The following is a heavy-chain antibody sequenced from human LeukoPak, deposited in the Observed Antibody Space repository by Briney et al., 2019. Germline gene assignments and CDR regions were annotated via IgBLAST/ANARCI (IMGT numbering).Heavy chain of an antibody. CDR1: GFTFSDYY. V-gene: IGHV4-34*01. J-gene: IGHJ4*02. Sequence: GSLRLSCAASGFTFSDYYMSWIRQAPGKGLEWIGEINHSGSTNYNPSLKSRVTISVDTSKNQFSLKLSSVTAADTAVYYCARGLQTYYDFWSGYYTFDYWGQGTLVTVSS. D-gene: IGHD3-3*01. CDR2: INHSGST. CDR3: ARGLQTYYDFWSGYYTFDY.